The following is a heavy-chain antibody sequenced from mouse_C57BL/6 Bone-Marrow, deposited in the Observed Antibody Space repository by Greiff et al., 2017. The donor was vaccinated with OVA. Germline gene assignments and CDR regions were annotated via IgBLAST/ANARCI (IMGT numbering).Heavy chain of an antibody. J-gene: IGHJ4*01. CDR1: GFTFSDYG. V-gene: IGHV5-17*01. CDR3: ARGDYEAMDY. Sequence: EVKLVESGGGLVKPGGSLKLSCAASGFTFSDYGMHWVRQAPEKGLEWVAYISSGSSTIYYADTVKGRFPISRDNAKNTLFLQMTSLRSEDTAMYYCARGDYEAMDYWGQGTSVTVSS. CDR2: ISSGSSTI.